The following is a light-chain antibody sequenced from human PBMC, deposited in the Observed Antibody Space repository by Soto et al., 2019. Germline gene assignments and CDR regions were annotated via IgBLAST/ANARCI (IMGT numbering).Light chain of an antibody. CDR2: DAS. J-gene: IGKJ1*01. CDR3: QQYGSSRT. V-gene: IGKV3D-20*01. Sequence: EIVLTQSPATLSLSPGGRATLSCGASQSVYSNYLAWYQQKPGLAPRLLIYDASSSATGIPDRFSGSGSGTDFTLAISRLEPEDFAVYYCQQYGSSRTFGQGTKVEIK. CDR1: QSVYSNY.